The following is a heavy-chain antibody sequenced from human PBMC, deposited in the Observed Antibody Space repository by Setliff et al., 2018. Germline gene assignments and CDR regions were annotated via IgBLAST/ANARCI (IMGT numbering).Heavy chain of an antibody. V-gene: IGHV4-38-2*02. CDR3: VRTDYSDGRYSMDV. CDR1: GGPFSGASI. J-gene: IGHJ6*03. D-gene: IGHD6-19*01. Sequence: SETLSLTCTVSGGPFSGASIWSWIRQPPGKGLEWIGSIYYSGSTYYNPSLKSRVTMFVDTSTEQFSLKLTSVTAADTAVYYCVRTDYSDGRYSMDVWGKGTTVTVSS. CDR2: IYYSGST.